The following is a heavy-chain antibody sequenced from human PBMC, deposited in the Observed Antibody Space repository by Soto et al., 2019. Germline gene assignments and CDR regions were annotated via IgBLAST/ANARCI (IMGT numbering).Heavy chain of an antibody. CDR1: GYTFTTYY. D-gene: IGHD3-10*01. J-gene: IGHJ4*02. CDR2: INPNNGGT. Sequence: ASVNVSCKASGYTFTTYYIHWVRQAPGQGLEWVGWINPNNGGTNSAQKFQGRVNMTRDTSTNTAYMELSSLRSDDTAIYFCARGRPIIKLSFDPLDHLGQGTQVTVSS. V-gene: IGHV1-2*02. CDR3: ARGRPIIKLSFDPLDH.